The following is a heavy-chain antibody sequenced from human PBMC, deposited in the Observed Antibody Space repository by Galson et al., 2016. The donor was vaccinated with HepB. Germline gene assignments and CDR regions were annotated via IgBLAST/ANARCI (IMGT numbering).Heavy chain of an antibody. CDR2: VYWDGEE. V-gene: IGHV2-5*02. J-gene: IGHJ4*02. D-gene: IGHD5-12*01. Sequence: PALVKPTQTLTLTCTLSGFGLNTHGVGVAWIRQPPGKALEWLALVYWDGEERYNPSLKSRLTISRDTSKNPVVVTMTDMQPVDAGKYFCARRQVVSHTGFFDSWGQGALVTVSS. CDR1: GFGLNTHGVG. CDR3: ARRQVVSHTGFFDS.